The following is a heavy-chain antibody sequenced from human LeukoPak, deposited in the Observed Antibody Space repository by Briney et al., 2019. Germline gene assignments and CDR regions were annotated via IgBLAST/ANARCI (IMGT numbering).Heavy chain of an antibody. Sequence: GGSLRLSCAASGFTFSSYSMNWVRQAPGKGLEWVSYIGTSTSTIYQADSVKGRFTISRDNAKNSVYLQMNSLRAEDTAVYYCARGRGGYWVDYWGQGILVTVSS. CDR1: GFTFSSYS. J-gene: IGHJ4*02. CDR2: IGTSTSTI. V-gene: IGHV3-48*01. D-gene: IGHD2-8*02. CDR3: ARGRGGYWVDY.